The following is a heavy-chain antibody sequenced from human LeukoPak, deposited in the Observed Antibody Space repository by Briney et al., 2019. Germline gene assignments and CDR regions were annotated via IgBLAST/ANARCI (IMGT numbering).Heavy chain of an antibody. D-gene: IGHD3-16*01. Sequence: GGSLRLSCAASGFTLSSYWMSWVRQAPGKGLEWVANIKQDGSEKYYVDSVKGRFTISRDNAKNSLYLQMNSLRAEDTAVYYCAARLGYWGQGTLVTVSS. J-gene: IGHJ4*02. CDR1: GFTLSSYW. CDR2: IKQDGSEK. CDR3: AARLGY. V-gene: IGHV3-7*03.